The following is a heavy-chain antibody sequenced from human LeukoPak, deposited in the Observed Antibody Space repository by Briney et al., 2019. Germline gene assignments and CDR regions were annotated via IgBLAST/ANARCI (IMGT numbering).Heavy chain of an antibody. D-gene: IGHD2-2*01. Sequence: ASVKVSCKASGYTFTGYYMHWVRQAPGQGLEWMGWINPNSGGTNYAQKFQGRVTMTRDTSISTAYMELSRLRSDDTAVYYCARFPLYPDCSSTSCYGWGQGTLVTVSS. V-gene: IGHV1-2*02. J-gene: IGHJ4*02. CDR3: ARFPLYPDCSSTSCYG. CDR1: GYTFTGYY. CDR2: INPNSGGT.